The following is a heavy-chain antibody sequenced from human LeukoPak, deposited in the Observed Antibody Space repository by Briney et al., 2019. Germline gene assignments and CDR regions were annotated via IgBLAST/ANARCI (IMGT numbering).Heavy chain of an antibody. D-gene: IGHD6-13*01. Sequence: GGSLRLSCAASGFTFSSYAMSWVRQAPGKGLEWVSYISSSSTIYYADSVKGRLTISRDNAKNSLYLQMNSLRAEDTAVYYCARESSSNLKPYYYYMDVWGKGTTVTVSS. CDR1: GFTFSSYA. J-gene: IGHJ6*03. CDR2: ISSSSTI. CDR3: ARESSSNLKPYYYYMDV. V-gene: IGHV3-48*01.